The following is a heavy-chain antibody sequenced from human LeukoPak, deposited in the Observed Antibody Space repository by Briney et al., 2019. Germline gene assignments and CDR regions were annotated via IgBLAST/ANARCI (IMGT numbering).Heavy chain of an antibody. V-gene: IGHV3-11*04. J-gene: IGHJ3*02. CDR2: IDSSGTTI. D-gene: IGHD3-3*01. CDR1: GFTFSDYY. CDR3: ARSGYPGDAFDI. Sequence: PGGSLRLSCAASGFTFSDYYMTWIRQAPGKGLEWLSYIDSSGTTIYYADSVKGRFTISRDNAKNSLYLQMNSLRAEDTAVYYCARSGYPGDAFDIWGQGTMVTVSS.